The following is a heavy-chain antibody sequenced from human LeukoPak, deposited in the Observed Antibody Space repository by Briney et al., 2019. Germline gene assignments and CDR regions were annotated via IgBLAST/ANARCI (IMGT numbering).Heavy chain of an antibody. Sequence: GGSLRLSCAASGFTFSSYWMTWVRQAPGKGLEWVANIKPDGTEKYYVDSVKGRFIISRDNAKKSLFLQMNSLRAEDTAVYYCAREYVEMATIEVHYYYMDVWGKGTTVTISS. CDR2: IKPDGTEK. D-gene: IGHD5-24*01. CDR3: AREYVEMATIEVHYYYMDV. V-gene: IGHV3-7*01. J-gene: IGHJ6*03. CDR1: GFTFSSYW.